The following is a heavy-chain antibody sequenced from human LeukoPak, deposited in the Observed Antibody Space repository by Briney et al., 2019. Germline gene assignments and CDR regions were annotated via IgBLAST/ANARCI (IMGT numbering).Heavy chain of an antibody. CDR3: AKSYGDYYYYYMDV. J-gene: IGHJ6*03. V-gene: IGHV3-23*01. CDR2: ISGSGGST. Sequence: QPGGSLRLSCAASGFTFSSYAMSWVRRAPGKGLEWVSAISGSGGSTYYADSVKGRFTISRDNSKNTLYLQMNSLRAEDTAVYYCAKSYGDYYYYYMDVWGKGTTVTVSS. CDR1: GFTFSSYA. D-gene: IGHD4-17*01.